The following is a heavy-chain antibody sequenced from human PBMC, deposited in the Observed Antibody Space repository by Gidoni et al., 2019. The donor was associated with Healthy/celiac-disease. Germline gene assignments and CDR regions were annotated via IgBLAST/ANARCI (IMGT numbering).Heavy chain of an antibody. J-gene: IGHJ6*02. Sequence: QVQLQESGPGLVKPSQTLSLTCTVSGGPISSGGYYWSWIRQHPGKGLEWIGYIYYSGSTYYNPSLKSRVTISVDTSKNQFSLKLSSVTAADTAVYYCAREPRIQLWLDYYGMDVWGQGTTVTVSS. CDR2: IYYSGST. D-gene: IGHD5-18*01. CDR3: AREPRIQLWLDYYGMDV. V-gene: IGHV4-31*03. CDR1: GGPISSGGYY.